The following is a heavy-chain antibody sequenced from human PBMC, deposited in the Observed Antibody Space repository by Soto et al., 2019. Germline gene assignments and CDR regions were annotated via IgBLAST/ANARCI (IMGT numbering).Heavy chain of an antibody. J-gene: IGHJ4*02. Sequence: QVQLVQSGAEVKKPGSSVKVSCKASGGTFSSYTISWVRQAPGQGLEWMGRIIPILGIANYAQKFQCRVTIAADKSTSTAYMELSSLRSEDTAVYYCARDTDFTGVYGYWCQDTLVSVSS. CDR1: GGTFSSYT. V-gene: IGHV1-69*08. D-gene: IGHD3-10*01. CDR2: IIPILGIA. CDR3: ARDTDFTGVYGY.